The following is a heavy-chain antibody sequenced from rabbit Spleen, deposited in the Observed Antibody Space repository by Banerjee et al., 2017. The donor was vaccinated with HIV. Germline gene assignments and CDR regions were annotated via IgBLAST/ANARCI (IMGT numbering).Heavy chain of an antibody. D-gene: IGHD8-1*01. J-gene: IGHJ6*01. Sequence: QEQLEESGGDLVKPGASLTLTCTASGFSFSSSQYMCWVRQAPGKGLEWIACIYAGSSGYTYYASWAKGRFTISKTSSTTVTLQMTSLTAADTATYFCARDTGTSFSTYGMDLWGQGTLVTVS. CDR1: GFSFSSSQY. CDR3: ARDTGTSFSTYGMDL. V-gene: IGHV1S45*01. CDR2: IYAGSSGYT.